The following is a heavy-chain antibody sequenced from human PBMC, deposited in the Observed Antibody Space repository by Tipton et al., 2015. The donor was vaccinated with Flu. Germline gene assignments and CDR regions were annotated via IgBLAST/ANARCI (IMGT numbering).Heavy chain of an antibody. D-gene: IGHD3/OR15-3a*01. CDR1: GGSISSSSYY. J-gene: IGHJ4*02. CDR2: IYYSGST. Sequence: TLSLTCTVSGGSISSSSYYWGWIRQPPGKGLEWIGSIYYSGSTYYNPSLKSQVTISVDTSKNQFSLKLSSVTAADTAVYYCARSDFAWVGYYLDYWGQGTLVTVSS. V-gene: IGHV4-39*07. CDR3: ARSDFAWVGYYLDY.